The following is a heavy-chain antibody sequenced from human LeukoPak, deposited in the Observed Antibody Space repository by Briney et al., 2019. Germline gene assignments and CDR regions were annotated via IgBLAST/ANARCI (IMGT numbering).Heavy chain of an antibody. Sequence: SETLSLTCTVSGGSISSYYWSWIRQPPGKGLEWIGYIHYSGSTNDNPSLKSRVTISLDTSKNQFSLKLSSVTAADTAVYYCASSSGWYGDYYYGMDVWGQGTTVTVSS. CDR2: IHYSGST. D-gene: IGHD6-19*01. CDR1: GGSISSYY. V-gene: IGHV4-59*01. CDR3: ASSSGWYGDYYYGMDV. J-gene: IGHJ6*02.